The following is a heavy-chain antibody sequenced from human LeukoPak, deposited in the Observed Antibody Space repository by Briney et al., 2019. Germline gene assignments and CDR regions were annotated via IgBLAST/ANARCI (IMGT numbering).Heavy chain of an antibody. Sequence: GGSLRLSCAASGFTFSSYAVSWVRQAPGKGLEWVSVISGSTNSTYNADSVKGRFTISRDNSKNTLYLQMNSLRAEDTAVYYCAKLRRTTRFHIFPYYFDYWGQGTLVTVSS. CDR1: GFTFSSYA. V-gene: IGHV3-23*01. CDR3: AKLRRTTRFHIFPYYFDY. J-gene: IGHJ4*02. CDR2: ISGSTNST. D-gene: IGHD1/OR15-1a*01.